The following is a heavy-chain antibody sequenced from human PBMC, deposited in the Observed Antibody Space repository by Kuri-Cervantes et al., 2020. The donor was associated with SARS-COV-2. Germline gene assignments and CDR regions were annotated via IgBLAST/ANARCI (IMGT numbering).Heavy chain of an antibody. CDR3: ARRADYGDDFDY. CDR2: IYYSGST. D-gene: IGHD4-17*01. CDR1: GGSISSSSYY. J-gene: IGHJ4*02. V-gene: IGHV4-39*01. Sequence: SETLSLTCTVSGGSISSSSYYWGWIRQPPGKGLEWIGSIYYSGSTYYNPSLKSRVTISVDTSENQFSLKLSSVTAADTAVYYCARRADYGDDFDYWGQGTLVTVSS.